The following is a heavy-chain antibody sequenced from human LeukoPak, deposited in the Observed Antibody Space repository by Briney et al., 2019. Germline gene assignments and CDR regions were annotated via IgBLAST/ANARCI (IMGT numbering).Heavy chain of an antibody. D-gene: IGHD6-6*01. CDR2: INSDGSST. CDR1: GFTFSSYS. Sequence: SGGSLRLSCAASGFTFSSYSMNWVRQAPGKGLVWVSRINSDGSSTSYADSVKGRFTISRDNTKNTLYLQMNSLRAEDTAVYYCARGQLPSFPFDLWGRGTLVTVSS. CDR3: ARGQLPSFPFDL. V-gene: IGHV3-74*01. J-gene: IGHJ2*01.